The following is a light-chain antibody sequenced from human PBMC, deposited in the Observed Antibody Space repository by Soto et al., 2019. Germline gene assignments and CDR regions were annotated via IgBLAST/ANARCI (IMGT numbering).Light chain of an antibody. J-gene: IGKJ2*01. Sequence: EIVLTQSPGTLSLSPGERATLSCRASQSVSSSYLAWYQQKPGQAPRLLIYGASSRATGIPDRFSGSGSGTDVTVTISRLAPEDFAVDYCQQYCSSPTYTFGQGTKLEIK. CDR3: QQYCSSPTYT. CDR1: QSVSSSY. V-gene: IGKV3-20*01. CDR2: GAS.